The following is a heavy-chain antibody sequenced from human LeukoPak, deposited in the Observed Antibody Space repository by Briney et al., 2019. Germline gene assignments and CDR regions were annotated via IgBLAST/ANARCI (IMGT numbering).Heavy chain of an antibody. CDR1: GGSITTTNW. CDR2: VHLDATP. J-gene: IGHJ4*02. D-gene: IGHD3-3*01. V-gene: IGHV4/OR15-8*01. Sequence: TSETLSLTCGVSGGSITTTNWWTWVRPPPGKGREWIGAVHLDATPTYHPSLETRPTIPVDLSENHTSLRLTSVTAADTAVYYCARDGGFYRPLDYSGQGTLVTVSS. CDR3: ARDGGFYRPLDY.